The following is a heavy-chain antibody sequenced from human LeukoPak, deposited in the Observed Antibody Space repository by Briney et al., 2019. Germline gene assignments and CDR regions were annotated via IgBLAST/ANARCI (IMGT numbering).Heavy chain of an antibody. CDR3: ASRPYSGSYPGSDY. CDR1: GYTFTGYY. J-gene: IGHJ4*02. V-gene: IGHV1-2*02. Sequence: ASVKVSCKASGYTFTGYYMHWVRQAPGQGLEWMGWINPNSGGTNYAQKFQGRVTMTRDTSISTTYMELSRLRSDDTAVYYCASRPYSGSYPGSDYWGQGTLVTVSS. CDR2: INPNSGGT. D-gene: IGHD1-26*01.